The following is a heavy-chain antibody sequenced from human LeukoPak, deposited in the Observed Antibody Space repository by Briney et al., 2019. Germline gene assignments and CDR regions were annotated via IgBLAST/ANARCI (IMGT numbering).Heavy chain of an antibody. Sequence: ASVKVSCKASGYTFDRFGISWVRQAPGQGLEWMGWISGSSGSTKYAQKLQGRVTMTTDSSTGTSYMELRSLRFGDTAMFYCARDDYAYWGQGTLVTVSS. CDR3: ARDDYAY. V-gene: IGHV1-18*01. CDR2: ISGSSGST. CDR1: GYTFDRFG. J-gene: IGHJ4*02.